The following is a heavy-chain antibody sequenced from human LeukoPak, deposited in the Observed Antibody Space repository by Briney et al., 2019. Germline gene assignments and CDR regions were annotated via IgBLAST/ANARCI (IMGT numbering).Heavy chain of an antibody. CDR3: ARENFWKFDY. CDR2: IKQDGSER. CDR1: GFTFKKFY. V-gene: IGHV3-7*05. D-gene: IGHD1-1*01. J-gene: IGHJ4*02. Sequence: PGGSLRLSCAASGFTFKKFYMGWVRQAPGKALEWVANIKQDGSERSYVDSVKGRFTISRDNAKNSLYLQLDSLRAEDTAVYYCARENFWKFDYWGQGALVTVSS.